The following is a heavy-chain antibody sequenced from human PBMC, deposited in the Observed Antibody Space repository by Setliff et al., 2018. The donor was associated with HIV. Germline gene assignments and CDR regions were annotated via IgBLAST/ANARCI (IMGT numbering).Heavy chain of an antibody. CDR3: AGFSYNFWVYRFDH. CDR2: INHSGST. Sequence: PSETLSLTCAVFGGSFTDIGGSFTDYYWIWIRQPPGKGLEWIGEINHSGSTHYNPSLKSRFTISVDTSKNQFSLKVNSVTAADTAVYYCAGFSYNFWVYRFDHWGQGALVTVSS. J-gene: IGHJ4*02. V-gene: IGHV4-34*01. D-gene: IGHD3-3*01. CDR1: GGSFTDIGGSFTDYY.